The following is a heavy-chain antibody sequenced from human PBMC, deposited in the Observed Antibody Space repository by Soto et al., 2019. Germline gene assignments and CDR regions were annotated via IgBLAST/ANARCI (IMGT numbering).Heavy chain of an antibody. CDR2: IYWDDDK. Sequence: QITLNESGPTQVKPRQTLTLTCTFSGFSLTTSGVGVGWIRQSPGKAPECLALIYWDDDKRYSPSLRRRLTITNDTPKNQVVLTMADLDPADTATYYCAHRVLRTVFGLVTTTAIYFDFWGQGTPVAVSS. CDR3: AHRVLRTVFGLVTTTAIYFDF. V-gene: IGHV2-5*02. CDR1: GFSLTTSGVG. D-gene: IGHD3-3*01. J-gene: IGHJ4*02.